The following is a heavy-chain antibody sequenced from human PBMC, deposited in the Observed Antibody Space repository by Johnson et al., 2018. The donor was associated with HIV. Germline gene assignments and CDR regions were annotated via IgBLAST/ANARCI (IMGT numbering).Heavy chain of an antibody. V-gene: IGHV3-11*04. Sequence: QVQLVESGGGLVKPGGSLRLSCAGSGFTFIDYYMSWIRQAPGKGLECISYISGSGSTIYYADSVKGRFTISRDNAKNSLYLQMNSLRAEDTAMYYCARGRYSSSWYVGGLDAFDIWGQGTMVTVSS. CDR3: ARGRYSSSWYVGGLDAFDI. J-gene: IGHJ3*02. D-gene: IGHD6-13*01. CDR2: ISGSGSTI. CDR1: GFTFIDYY.